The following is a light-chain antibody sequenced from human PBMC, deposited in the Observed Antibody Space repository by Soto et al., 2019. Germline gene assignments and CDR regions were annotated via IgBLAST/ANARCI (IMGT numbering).Light chain of an antibody. CDR1: TGDVGGYNY. CDR3: SSYTSSDTLVV. V-gene: IGLV2-14*01. Sequence: QSALTQPASVSGSPGQSITVSCTGTTGDVGGYNYVSWYQQHPGKAPKLIIYEVTNRPSGVYNRFSASKSGNTASLTISGLQADDEADYYCSSYTSSDTLVVFGTGTKLTVL. CDR2: EVT. J-gene: IGLJ1*01.